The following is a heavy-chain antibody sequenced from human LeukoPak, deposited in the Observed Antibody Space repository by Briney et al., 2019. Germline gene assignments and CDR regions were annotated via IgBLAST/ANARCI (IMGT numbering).Heavy chain of an antibody. Sequence: SETLSLTCAVSGGSISSSNWWSWVRQPPGKGLEWIGEIYHSGSTNYNPSLKSRVTISVDKSKNQFSLRLSSVTAADTAVYYCARDYGSGSYYRGSWFDPWGQGTLVTVSS. J-gene: IGHJ5*02. CDR1: GGSISSSNW. V-gene: IGHV4-4*02. CDR3: ARDYGSGSYYRGSWFDP. D-gene: IGHD3-10*01. CDR2: IYHSGST.